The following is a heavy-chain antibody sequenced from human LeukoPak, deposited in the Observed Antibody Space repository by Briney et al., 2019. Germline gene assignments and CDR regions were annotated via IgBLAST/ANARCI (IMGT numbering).Heavy chain of an antibody. CDR3: ARGYRISEIRFFEWLLDY. CDR2: VHTSETT. Sequence: SETLSLTCTVSGGSISGYYWHWIRQPAGKGLEWIGRVHTSETTIYNPSLKCRVTMSVDTSNNHFSLNLSSVTAADTAVYYCARGYRISEIRFFEWLLDYWGQGYLVTVSS. J-gene: IGHJ4*02. V-gene: IGHV4-4*07. D-gene: IGHD3-3*01. CDR1: GGSISGYY.